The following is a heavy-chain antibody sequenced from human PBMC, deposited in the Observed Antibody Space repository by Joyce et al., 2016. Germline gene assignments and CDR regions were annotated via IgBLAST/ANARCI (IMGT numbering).Heavy chain of an antibody. Sequence: EVQLMESGGGLVQPGGSLRLSCAASGFTFSSYWMSWVRPAPGKGLEWGASIKQDGSERHSVDSVKGRFTISRDNAQESLHLQMNSLRAEDTAVFYCARGSQYYDNDDSFRGGYFDHWGQGTLVTVSS. J-gene: IGHJ4*02. CDR2: IKQDGSER. V-gene: IGHV3-7*01. D-gene: IGHD3-16*01. CDR1: GFTFSSYW. CDR3: ARGSQYYDNDDSFRGGYFDH.